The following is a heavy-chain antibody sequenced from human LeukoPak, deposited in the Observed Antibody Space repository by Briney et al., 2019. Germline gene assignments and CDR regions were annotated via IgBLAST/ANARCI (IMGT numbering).Heavy chain of an antibody. CDR2: ISGSGGST. CDR1: GFTFSSYS. CDR3: AKRLLYGDYVGGFDP. D-gene: IGHD4-17*01. J-gene: IGHJ5*02. V-gene: IGHV3-23*01. Sequence: GGSLRLSCAASGFTFSSYSMNWVRQAPGKGLEWVSAISGSGGSTYYADSVKGRFTISRDNSKNTLYLQMNSLRAEDTAVYYCAKRLLYGDYVGGFDPWGQGTLVTVSS.